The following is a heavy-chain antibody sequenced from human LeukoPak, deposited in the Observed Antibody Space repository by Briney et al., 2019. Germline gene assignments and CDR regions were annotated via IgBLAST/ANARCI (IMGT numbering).Heavy chain of an antibody. J-gene: IGHJ5*02. CDR2: INPSGGST. D-gene: IGHD3-10*01. Sequence: ASVKVSCKASGYTFTSYGISWVRQAPGQGLEWMGIINPSGGSTSYAQKFQGRVTMTRDMSTSTVYMELSSLRSEDTAVYYCARDTNYYGSLDPWGQGTLVTVSS. CDR3: ARDTNYYGSLDP. V-gene: IGHV1-46*01. CDR1: GYTFTSYG.